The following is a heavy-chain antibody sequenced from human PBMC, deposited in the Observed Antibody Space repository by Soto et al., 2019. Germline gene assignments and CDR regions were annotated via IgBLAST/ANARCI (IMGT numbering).Heavy chain of an antibody. CDR2: IYSSGYT. CDR1: GFSVSDNY. V-gene: IGHV3-66*01. D-gene: IGHD3-10*01. J-gene: IGHJ4*02. Sequence: GGSLRLSCAVSGFSVSDNYVSWVRQAPGKGPEWVSVIYSSGYTEYEESVRGRFTVSRDTSKNMVYLQMNSLRAEDTARYYCTRDSSYYGAGRGVLDYWGQGTPVTVSS. CDR3: TRDSSYYGAGRGVLDY.